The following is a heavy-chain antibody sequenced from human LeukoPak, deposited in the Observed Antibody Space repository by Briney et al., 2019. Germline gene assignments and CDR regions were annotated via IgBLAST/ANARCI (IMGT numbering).Heavy chain of an antibody. Sequence: SETLSLTCTVSGASIDNNFWTWIRQPPGKGLEWIGYIYSSGSANYNPSLKSRVIISGDTSKNQISLNLTSVTAADTAVYFCARHRDYYDTWGHGTLVTVSS. CDR3: ARHRDYYDT. D-gene: IGHD3-22*01. V-gene: IGHV4-59*08. CDR2: IYSSGSA. CDR1: GASIDNNF. J-gene: IGHJ4*01.